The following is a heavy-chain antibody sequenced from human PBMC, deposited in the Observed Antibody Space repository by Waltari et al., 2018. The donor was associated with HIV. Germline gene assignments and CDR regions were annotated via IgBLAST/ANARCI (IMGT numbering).Heavy chain of an antibody. J-gene: IGHJ6*03. D-gene: IGHD6-19*01. CDR3: ARDGISSGWYFGHWYYYYMDV. CDR2: INAGNGNT. Sequence: QVQLVQSGAEVKKPGASVKVSCKASGYTFTSYAMHWVRQAPGQRLEWMGWINAGNGNTKYSQKFQGRVTITRDTSASTAYMELSSLRSEDTAVYYCARDGISSGWYFGHWYYYYMDVWGKGTTVTVSS. V-gene: IGHV1-3*01. CDR1: GYTFTSYA.